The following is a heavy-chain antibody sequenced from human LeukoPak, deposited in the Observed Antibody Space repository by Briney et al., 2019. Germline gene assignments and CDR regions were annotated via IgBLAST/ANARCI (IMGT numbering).Heavy chain of an antibody. CDR3: ASGESGWYYY. CDR2: INPNSGGT. CDR1: GYTFTGYC. Sequence: ASVKVSCKASGYTFTGYCMHWVRQAPGQGLEWMGRINPNSGGTNYAQKFQGRVTMTRDTPISTAYMELSRLRSDDTAVYYCASGESGWYYYWGQGTLVTVSS. J-gene: IGHJ4*02. D-gene: IGHD6-19*01. V-gene: IGHV1-2*06.